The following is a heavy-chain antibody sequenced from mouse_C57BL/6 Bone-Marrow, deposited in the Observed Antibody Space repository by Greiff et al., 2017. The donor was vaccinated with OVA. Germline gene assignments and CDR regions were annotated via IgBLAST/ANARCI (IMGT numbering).Heavy chain of an antibody. CDR3: AKRDSSGYNLDY. Sequence: QVQLQQPGAELVMPGASVKLSCKASGYTFTSYWMHWVKQRPGQGLEWIGEIDPSDSYTNYNQKFKGKSTLTVDKSSSTAYMQLSSLTSEDSAVYYGAKRDSSGYNLDYGGQGTTLTVSS. CDR1: GYTFTSYW. D-gene: IGHD3-2*02. CDR2: IDPSDSYT. V-gene: IGHV1-69*01. J-gene: IGHJ2*01.